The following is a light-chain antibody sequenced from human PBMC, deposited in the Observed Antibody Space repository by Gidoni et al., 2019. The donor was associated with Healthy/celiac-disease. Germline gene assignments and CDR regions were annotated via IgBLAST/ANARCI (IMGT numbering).Light chain of an antibody. CDR3: CSYAGSSTPVV. Sequence: QSALTQPASESGSPGQSITISCTGTSSDVGSYNLVSWYQQHPGKAPKLMMYEGSKRPSGVSNRFSGSKSGNTASLTISGLQAEDEADYYCCSYAGSSTPVVFGGGTKLTVL. CDR2: EGS. V-gene: IGLV2-23*01. CDR1: SSDVGSYNL. J-gene: IGLJ2*01.